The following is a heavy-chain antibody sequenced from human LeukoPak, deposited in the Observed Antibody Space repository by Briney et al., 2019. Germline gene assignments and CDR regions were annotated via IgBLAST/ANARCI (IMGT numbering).Heavy chain of an antibody. J-gene: IGHJ3*02. V-gene: IGHV4-59*01. Sequence: SETLSHTCTVSGGSISSYYSSWIRQPPGKGLEWIGYIYYSGSTNYNPSLKSRVTISVDTSKNQFSLKLSSVTAADTAVYYCARDLHDAFDIWGQGTMVTVSS. CDR2: IYYSGST. CDR1: GGSISSYY. CDR3: ARDLHDAFDI.